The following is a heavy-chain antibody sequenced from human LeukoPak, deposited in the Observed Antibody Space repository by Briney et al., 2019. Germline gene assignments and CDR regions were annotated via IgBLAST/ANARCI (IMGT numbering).Heavy chain of an antibody. CDR3: ARGEAAAGDY. Sequence: GGSLRLSCAASGFTFSYYWMHWVRQAPGKGLVWVSRISSDGSNTNYADSVKGRFTISRDNSKNTLYLQMNSLRAEDTAVYYCARGEAAAGDYWGQGTLVTVSS. CDR1: GFTFSYYW. D-gene: IGHD6-13*01. CDR2: ISSDGSNT. J-gene: IGHJ4*02. V-gene: IGHV3-74*01.